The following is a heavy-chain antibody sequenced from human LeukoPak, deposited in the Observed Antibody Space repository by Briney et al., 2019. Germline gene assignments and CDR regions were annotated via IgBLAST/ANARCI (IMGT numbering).Heavy chain of an antibody. V-gene: IGHV3-30-3*01. CDR3: ARDSDSSGWEYFDY. CDR2: ISYDGSNK. J-gene: IGHJ4*02. Sequence: GGSLRLSCAASGFTFSSYWMSWVRQAPGKGLEWVAVISYDGSNKYYADSVKGRFTISRDNSKNTLYLQMNSLRAEDTAVYYCARDSDSSGWEYFDYWGQGTLVTVSS. CDR1: GFTFSSYW. D-gene: IGHD6-19*01.